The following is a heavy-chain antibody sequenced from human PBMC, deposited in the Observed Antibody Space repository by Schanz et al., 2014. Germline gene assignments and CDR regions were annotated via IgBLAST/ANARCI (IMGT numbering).Heavy chain of an antibody. CDR1: GGSISTSNHY. CDR2: IYYSGNT. CDR3: ARQNLGYCSSTDCKNWFDP. V-gene: IGHV4-39*01. D-gene: IGHD2-2*01. Sequence: QLQLQESGPRLVKPLETLSLTCTVSGGSISTSNHYWGWIRQPPGKGLEWIGSIYYSGNTYYNPSLRSRVTISVDTPKTHFSLKLSSVTAADTAVYYCARQNLGYCSSTDCKNWFDPWAREPWSPSPQ. J-gene: IGHJ5*02.